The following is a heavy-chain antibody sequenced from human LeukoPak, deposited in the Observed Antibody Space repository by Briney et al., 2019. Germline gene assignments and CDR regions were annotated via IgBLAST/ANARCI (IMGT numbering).Heavy chain of an antibody. CDR1: GGSITSYY. D-gene: IGHD6-25*01. CDR3: ARGGGLNYYYYYMDV. J-gene: IGHJ6*03. Sequence: PSETLSLTCTVSGGSITSYYWSWIRQPPGKGLEWIGYIYYSGSTNYNPSLKSRVTISVDTSKNQFSLKLSSVTAADTAVYHCARGGGLNYYYYYMDVWGKGTTVTVSS. CDR2: IYYSGST. V-gene: IGHV4-59*01.